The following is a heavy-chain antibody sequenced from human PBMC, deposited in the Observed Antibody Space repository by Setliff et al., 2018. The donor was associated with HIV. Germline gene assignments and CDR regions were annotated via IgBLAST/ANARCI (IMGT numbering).Heavy chain of an antibody. CDR1: GFTFSTYW. J-gene: IGHJ1*01. Sequence: GGSLRLSCAASGFTFSTYWMSWFRQAPGKGLEWVANIKEDGDDKKYVDSVKGRFTISRDNGKKSLYLQMSSLRVEDTAVYYCARGPPGEPRLFQHWGQGTLVTVSS. CDR2: IKEDGDDK. D-gene: IGHD3-10*01. V-gene: IGHV3-7*03. CDR3: ARGPPGEPRLFQH.